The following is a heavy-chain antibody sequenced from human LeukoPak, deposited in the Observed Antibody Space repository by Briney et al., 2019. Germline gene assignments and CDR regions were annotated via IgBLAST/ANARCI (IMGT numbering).Heavy chain of an antibody. V-gene: IGHV3-30*03. CDR1: GFTFSSYG. CDR3: ASYSGSYLGYYYYYGMDV. CDR2: ISYDGSNK. Sequence: PGGSLRLSCAASGFTFSSYGMHWVRQAPGKGLEWAAVISYDGSNKYYADSVKGRFTISRDNSKNTLYLQMNSLRAEDTAVYYCASYSGSYLGYYYYYGMDVWGQGTTVTVSS. D-gene: IGHD1-26*01. J-gene: IGHJ6*02.